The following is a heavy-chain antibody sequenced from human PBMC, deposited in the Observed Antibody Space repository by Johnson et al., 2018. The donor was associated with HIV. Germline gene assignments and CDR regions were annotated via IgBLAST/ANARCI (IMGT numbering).Heavy chain of an antibody. J-gene: IGHJ3*02. D-gene: IGHD6-6*01. CDR3: AKDMRIAARPAVGAFDI. V-gene: IGHV3-20*04. CDR1: GFTFDDYG. CDR2: ISGSI. Sequence: VQVVESGGGVVRPGGSLRLSCAAAGFTFDDYGMSWVRQAPGKGLEWVSAISGSIGYADSVKGRFTISRDNAKNSLYLQMNSLRAEDTALYYCAKDMRIAARPAVGAFDIWGQGTMVTVSS.